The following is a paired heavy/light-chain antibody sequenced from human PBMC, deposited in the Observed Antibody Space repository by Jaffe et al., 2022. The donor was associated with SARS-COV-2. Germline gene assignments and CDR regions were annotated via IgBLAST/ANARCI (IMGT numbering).Light chain of an antibody. CDR3: HQSASLPLT. CDR1: QSIGSS. J-gene: IGKJ4*01. CDR2: YAS. V-gene: IGKV6-21*01. Sequence: EIVLTQSPDFQSVTPKQKVIITCRASQSIGSSIHWYQLKPDQSPKLLITYASQSFSGVPSRFSGSGSGTDFTLTINGLEPEDAATYYCHQSASLPLTFGGGTKVEIK.
Heavy chain of an antibody. CDR3: ARERGEYILPIDY. J-gene: IGHJ4*02. V-gene: IGHV3-74*01. CDR1: GFTLSSYW. D-gene: IGHD5-12*01. Sequence: EVQLLESGGGLVQPGGSLRLSCTASGFTLSSYWMHWVRQAPGKGLVWVSRINGDGSSTAYADSVKGRFTISRDNAENTLYLQMNSLRDEDTAVYYCARERGEYILPIDYWGQGTLVTVSS. CDR2: INGDGSST.